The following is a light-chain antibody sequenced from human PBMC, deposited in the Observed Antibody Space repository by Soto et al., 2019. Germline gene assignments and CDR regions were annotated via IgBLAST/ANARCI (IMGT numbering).Light chain of an antibody. CDR1: SSDIGAYNY. CDR3: SSYTTINTVVV. CDR2: DVT. V-gene: IGLV2-14*03. Sequence: QSVLTQPASVSGSPGPSITFSCTGTSSDIGAYNYVSWYQHHPGKAAKLLIYDVTDRPSGVSDRFSGAKSGTTASLTISGLQAEDEADYFCSSYTTINTVVVFGGGTKVTVL. J-gene: IGLJ3*02.